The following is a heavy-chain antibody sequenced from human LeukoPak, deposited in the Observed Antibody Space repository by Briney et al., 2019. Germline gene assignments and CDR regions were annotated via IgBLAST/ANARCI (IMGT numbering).Heavy chain of an antibody. J-gene: IGHJ4*02. Sequence: SGPTLVNPTQTLTLTCTFSGFSLSTSGMCVSWIRQPPGKALEWLARIDWDDDKYYSTSLKTRLTISEDTSKNQVVLTMTNIDPVDTATYYCARRYCSGGSCYSEYDYFDYWGQGTLVTVSS. CDR2: IDWDDDK. V-gene: IGHV2-70*11. D-gene: IGHD2-15*01. CDR3: ARRYCSGGSCYSEYDYFDY. CDR1: GFSLSTSGMC.